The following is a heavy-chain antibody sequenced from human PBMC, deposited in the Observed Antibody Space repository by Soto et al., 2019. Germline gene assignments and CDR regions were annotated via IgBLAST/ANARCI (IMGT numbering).Heavy chain of an antibody. CDR1: GYSFTSYG. Sequence: RGGSLKISCKGSGYSFTSYGIGWVRQMPGKGLEWMGIIYPGDSDTRYSPSFQGQVTISADKSISTAYLQWSSLKASDTAMYYCARRVVPLLDAFDIWGQGTMVTVSS. D-gene: IGHD2-15*01. V-gene: IGHV5-51*01. CDR2: IYPGDSDT. J-gene: IGHJ3*02. CDR3: ARRVVPLLDAFDI.